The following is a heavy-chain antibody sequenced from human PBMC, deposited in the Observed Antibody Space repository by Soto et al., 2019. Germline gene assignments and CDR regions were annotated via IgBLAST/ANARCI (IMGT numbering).Heavy chain of an antibody. Sequence: SETLSLTCTVSGASISYYCWTWVRQPEGKGLEWIGNIHNGGSTNYNPSLRSRVTISVDTSKNQFSLRLSSVTAADTAVYYCARDDSGGFGSYYYYGMDVWGQGTTVTVSS. CDR3: ARDDSGGFGSYYYYGMDV. CDR2: IHNGGST. D-gene: IGHD2-8*02. V-gene: IGHV4-59*01. J-gene: IGHJ6*02. CDR1: GASISYYC.